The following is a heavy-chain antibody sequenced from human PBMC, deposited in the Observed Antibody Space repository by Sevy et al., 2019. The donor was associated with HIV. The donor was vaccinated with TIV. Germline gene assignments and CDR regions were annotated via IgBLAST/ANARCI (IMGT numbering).Heavy chain of an antibody. D-gene: IGHD6-19*01. V-gene: IGHV3-64D*06. CDR1: GFTFSNYA. J-gene: IGHJ6*02. CDR3: VKDLEAGTKDYYYGLDV. Sequence: GESLKISCSASGFTFSNYAMHWVRQAPGKGLEYVSVISGNGGITYYAASVKGRFTISRDNSKNTLYLQMSSLRAEDTAVYYCVKDLEAGTKDYYYGLDVWGQGTTVTVSS. CDR2: ISGNGGIT.